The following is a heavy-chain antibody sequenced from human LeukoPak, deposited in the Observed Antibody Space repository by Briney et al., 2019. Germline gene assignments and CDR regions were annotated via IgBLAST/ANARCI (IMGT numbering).Heavy chain of an antibody. CDR2: IHYSGST. Sequence: PSETLSLTCTVSGGSISNYYWSWIRQPPGKGLEWIGYIHYSGSTNYNPSLKSRVTISVDTSKNQFSLKLSSVTAADTAVYYCARTGTATHMDVWGKGTTVTISS. J-gene: IGHJ6*03. CDR3: ARTGTATHMDV. D-gene: IGHD1-1*01. CDR1: GGSISNYY. V-gene: IGHV4-59*01.